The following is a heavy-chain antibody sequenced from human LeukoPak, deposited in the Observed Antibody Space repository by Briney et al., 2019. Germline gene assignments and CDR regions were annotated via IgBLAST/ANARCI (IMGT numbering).Heavy chain of an antibody. J-gene: IGHJ4*02. D-gene: IGHD1-26*01. V-gene: IGHV4-34*01. CDR1: GGSFSGYY. CDR2: INHSGST. Sequence: SETLSLTCAVYGGSFSGYYWSWIRQPPGKGLEWIGEINHSGSTNYNPSLKSRVTISVDTSKNQFSLKLSSVTAADTAVYYCARQSLSGSYWGQGTLVTVSS. CDR3: ARQSLSGSY.